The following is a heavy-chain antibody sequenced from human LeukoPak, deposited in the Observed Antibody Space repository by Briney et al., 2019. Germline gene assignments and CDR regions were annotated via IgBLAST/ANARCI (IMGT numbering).Heavy chain of an antibody. V-gene: IGHV3-21*01. D-gene: IGHD5-24*01. J-gene: IGHJ4*02. CDR1: GFTFSSYA. CDR3: ARAPEMATIDFDY. Sequence: GGSLRLSCAASGFTFSSYAMHWVRQAPGKGLEWVSSISSSSSYIYYADSVKGRFTISRDNAKNSLYLQMNSLRAEDTAVYYCARAPEMATIDFDYWGQGTLVTVSS. CDR2: ISSSSSYI.